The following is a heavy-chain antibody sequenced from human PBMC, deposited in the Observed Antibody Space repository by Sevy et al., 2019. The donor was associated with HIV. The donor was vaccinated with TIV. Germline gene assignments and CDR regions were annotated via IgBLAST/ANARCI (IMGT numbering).Heavy chain of an antibody. J-gene: IGHJ4*02. CDR2: IRLDGNDK. Sequence: GGSLRLSCEAFGFSFSNYGMHWVRQAPGKGPEWVSSIRLDGNDKQYADSMKGRFTISRDNSKNTLNVPMNSLRAEDTAVYYSARDPGYSGYDWGALTYYFDYLGQGNLVTFSS. CDR3: ARDPGYSGYDWGALTYYFDY. D-gene: IGHD5-12*01. CDR1: GFSFSNYG. V-gene: IGHV3-30*02.